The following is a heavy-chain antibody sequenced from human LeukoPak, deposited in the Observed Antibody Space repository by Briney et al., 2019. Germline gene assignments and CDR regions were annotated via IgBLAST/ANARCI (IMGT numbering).Heavy chain of an antibody. Sequence: GGSLRLSCAASGFTFSNAWMSWVRQAPGKGLEWVGRIKKKTDGGTTDYAAPVKGRFTISRDDSKNTLYLQMNSLRAEDTAVYYCAKAIWFGAYYYGLDVWGQGTTVTVSS. J-gene: IGHJ6*02. CDR3: AKAIWFGAYYYGLDV. V-gene: IGHV3-15*01. D-gene: IGHD3-10*01. CDR2: IKKKTDGGTT. CDR1: GFTFSNAW.